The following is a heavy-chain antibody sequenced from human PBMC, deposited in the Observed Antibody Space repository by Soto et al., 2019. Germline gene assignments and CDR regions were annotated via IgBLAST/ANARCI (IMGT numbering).Heavy chain of an antibody. CDR1: GGSFSGYY. Sequence: NPSETLSLTCAVYGGSFSGYYWSWIRQPPGKGLEWIGEINHNGSTNYNPSLKSRVTISVDTSKDQFSLKLSSVTAADTAVYYCAREEGTRYYYYYYGMDVWGQGTTVTVSS. D-gene: IGHD1-1*01. V-gene: IGHV4-34*01. CDR3: AREEGTRYYYYYYGMDV. CDR2: INHNGST. J-gene: IGHJ6*02.